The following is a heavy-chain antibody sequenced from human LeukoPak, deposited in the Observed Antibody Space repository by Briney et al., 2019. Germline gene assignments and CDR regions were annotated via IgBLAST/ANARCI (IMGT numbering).Heavy chain of an antibody. V-gene: IGHV3-53*01. Sequence: PGGSLRLSCAASGFTVSSNYMSWVRQAPGKGLEWVSVIYIGGTTYYADSVKGRFTISRDNAKNTLYLQMNSLRAEDTAVYYCARAYCGSTTCYGGWFDPWGQGTLVTVSS. D-gene: IGHD2-2*01. CDR3: ARAYCGSTTCYGGWFDP. CDR1: GFTVSSNY. CDR2: IYIGGTT. J-gene: IGHJ5*02.